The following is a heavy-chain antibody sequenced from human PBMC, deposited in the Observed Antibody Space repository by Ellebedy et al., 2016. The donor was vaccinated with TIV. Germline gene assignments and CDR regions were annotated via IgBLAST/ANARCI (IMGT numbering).Heavy chain of an antibody. Sequence: MPSETLSLTCTVSDDSISSPYCSWIRQPPGKGLEWIGYILNDGSTRYNPSLKSRVTISVDTSKKLFSLKLNSVTAADTAVYYCVRGRDADKTGYWGQGTLVTVSS. J-gene: IGHJ4*02. CDR1: DDSISSPY. V-gene: IGHV4-59*11. D-gene: IGHD5-24*01. CDR2: ILNDGST. CDR3: VRGRDADKTGY.